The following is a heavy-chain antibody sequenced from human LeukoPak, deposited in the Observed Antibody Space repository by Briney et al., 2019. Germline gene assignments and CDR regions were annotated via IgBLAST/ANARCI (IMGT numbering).Heavy chain of an antibody. Sequence: TGGSLRLSCAASGFTFSDYYMSWIRQAPGKGLEWVSYISSSSSYTNYADSVKGRFTISRDNAKNSLYLQMNSLRAEDTAVYYCARDGQWGCGGDCYTNWFDPWGQGTLVTVSS. J-gene: IGHJ5*02. CDR3: ARDGQWGCGGDCYTNWFDP. D-gene: IGHD2-21*02. V-gene: IGHV3-11*06. CDR2: ISSSSSYT. CDR1: GFTFSDYY.